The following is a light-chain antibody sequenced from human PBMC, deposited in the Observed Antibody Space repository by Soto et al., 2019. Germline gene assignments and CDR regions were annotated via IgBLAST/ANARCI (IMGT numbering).Light chain of an antibody. V-gene: IGKV1-9*01. CDR1: QGINNY. Sequence: DFPLTQSASLLSASLGDRVTITCRASQGINNYLGWYQQKPGKAPKLLIYAAFTLQSGVPSRFSGTGSGTAFTLTISSMQPEDFATYYCQQLNSYLFGPGTKVDIK. CDR3: QQLNSYL. J-gene: IGKJ3*01. CDR2: AAF.